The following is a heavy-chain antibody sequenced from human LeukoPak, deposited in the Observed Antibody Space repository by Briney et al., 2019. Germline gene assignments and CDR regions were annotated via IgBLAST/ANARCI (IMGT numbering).Heavy chain of an antibody. V-gene: IGHV4-34*01. D-gene: IGHD3-22*01. CDR3: ATDSSGHHY. CDR1: GGSSSGYY. J-gene: IGHJ4*02. Sequence: SETLSLTCAVYGGSSSGYYWSWIRQPPGKGLEWIGEINHSGSTNYNPSLKSRVTISVDTSKNQFSLKLSSVTAADTAVYYCATDSSGHHYWGQGTLVTVSS. CDR2: INHSGST.